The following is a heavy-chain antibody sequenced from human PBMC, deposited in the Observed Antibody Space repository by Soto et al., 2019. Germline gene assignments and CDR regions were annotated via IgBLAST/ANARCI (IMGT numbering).Heavy chain of an antibody. D-gene: IGHD3-10*01. CDR2: IDPSDSYT. Sequence: EVQLVQSGAEVKKPGESLRISCKGSGYSFTSYWISWVRQMPGKGLEWMGRIDPSDSYTNYSPSFQGHVTISADKSISTAYLQWSSLKASDTAMYYCARRVTMVRGVMRYYYGMDVWGQGTTVTVSS. J-gene: IGHJ6*02. CDR3: ARRVTMVRGVMRYYYGMDV. CDR1: GYSFTSYW. V-gene: IGHV5-10-1*03.